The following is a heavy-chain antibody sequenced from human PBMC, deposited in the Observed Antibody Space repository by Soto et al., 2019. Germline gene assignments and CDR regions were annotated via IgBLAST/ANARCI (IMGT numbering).Heavy chain of an antibody. Sequence: QVQLQESGPGLVKPSQTLSLTCTVSGGSISSGGYYWSWIRQHPGKGLEWIGYIYYSGSTYYNPSLKCRVTISVDTSENQFSLRLSSVTAADTAVYYCARSQNGRAKSGTYTFDTWGQGTLVTVSS. J-gene: IGHJ4*02. CDR2: IYYSGST. D-gene: IGHD1-26*01. V-gene: IGHV4-31*03. CDR3: ARSQNGRAKSGTYTFDT. CDR1: GGSISSGGYY.